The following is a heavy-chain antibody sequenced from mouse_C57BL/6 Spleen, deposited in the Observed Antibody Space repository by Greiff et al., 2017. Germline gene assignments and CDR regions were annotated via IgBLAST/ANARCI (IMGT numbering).Heavy chain of an antibody. CDR2: INPSNGGT. D-gene: IGHD1-1*01. CDR1: GYTFTSYW. J-gene: IGHJ4*01. Sequence: QVQLQQPGTELVKPGASVKLSCKASGYTFTSYWMHWVKQRPGQGLEWIGNINPSNGGTNYNEKFKGKATLTVEKSSSTAYMQLSSLTSENAAVYYCASPSIVASYYYAKDYWGQGTSVTVSS. CDR3: ASPSIVASYYYAKDY. V-gene: IGHV1-53*01.